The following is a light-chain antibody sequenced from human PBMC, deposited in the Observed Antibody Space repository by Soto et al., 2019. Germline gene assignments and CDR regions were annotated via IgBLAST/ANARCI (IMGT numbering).Light chain of an antibody. Sequence: QSALTQPASVSGSPGQSITISCTGTSDNYVSWYQQHPGKVPKLMIYGVTNRPSGVSDRFSGSKSGNTASLTVSGLQTEDEADYYCSSYANSGTLLFGAGTKLTVL. CDR3: SSYANSGTLL. CDR2: GVT. CDR1: SDNY. V-gene: IGLV2-14*01. J-gene: IGLJ1*01.